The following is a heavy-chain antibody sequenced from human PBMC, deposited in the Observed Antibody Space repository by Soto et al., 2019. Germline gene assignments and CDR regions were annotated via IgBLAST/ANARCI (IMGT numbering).Heavy chain of an antibody. V-gene: IGHV4-31*03. CDR2: IYNSGST. D-gene: IGHD3-10*01. CDR3: ASVGGWFGELLYNGWFDP. CDR1: GGSISSGGYY. Sequence: SETLSLTCTVSGGSISSGGYYWSWIRQHPGKGLEWIGYIYNSGSTYYNPSLKSRVTISVDTSKNQFSLKLSSVTAADTAVYYGASVGGWFGELLYNGWFDPWSQGTL. J-gene: IGHJ5*02.